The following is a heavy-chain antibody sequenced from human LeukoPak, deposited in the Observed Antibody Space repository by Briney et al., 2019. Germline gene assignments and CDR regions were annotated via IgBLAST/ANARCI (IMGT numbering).Heavy chain of an antibody. Sequence: GGSLRLSCAASGFTVSSNYMSWVRQAPGKGREWGSVIYSGGSTYYADSVKGRFTISRDNSKNTLYLQMNSLRAEDTAVYYCASYSGSWGHYYYGMDVWGQGTTVTVS. CDR1: GFTVSSNY. CDR2: IYSGGST. V-gene: IGHV3-53*01. CDR3: ASYSGSWGHYYYGMDV. D-gene: IGHD6-13*01. J-gene: IGHJ6*02.